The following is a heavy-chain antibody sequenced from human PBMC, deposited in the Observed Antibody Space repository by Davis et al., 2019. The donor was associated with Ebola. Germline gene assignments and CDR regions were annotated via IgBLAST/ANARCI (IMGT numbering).Heavy chain of an antibody. CDR1: GYTFTSYD. D-gene: IGHD3-10*02. CDR3: ARQGYYVLYGMDV. CDR2: MNPNSGNT. Sequence: AASVKVSCKASGYTFTSYDINWVRQATGQGLEWMGWMNPNSGNTGYAQKLQGRVTMTTDTSTSTAYMELRSLRSDDTAAYYCARQGYYVLYGMDVWGQGTTVTVSS. J-gene: IGHJ6*02. V-gene: IGHV1-8*01.